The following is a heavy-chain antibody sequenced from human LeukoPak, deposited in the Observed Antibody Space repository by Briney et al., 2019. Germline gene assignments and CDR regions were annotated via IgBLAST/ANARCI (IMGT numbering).Heavy chain of an antibody. CDR3: ARQGQYSSSWYAGYYYDSSGYVAAKEFDY. J-gene: IGHJ4*02. V-gene: IGHV3-30*02. CDR2: IRYDGSNK. D-gene: IGHD3-22*01. CDR1: GFTFRSYG. Sequence: GGSLRLSCAASGFTFRSYGMHWVRQAPGKGLEWVAFIRYDGSNKYCTDSVKGRFTISRDNSKNTLYLQMNSLRAEDTAVYYCARQGQYSSSWYAGYYYDSSGYVAAKEFDYWGQGTLVTVSS.